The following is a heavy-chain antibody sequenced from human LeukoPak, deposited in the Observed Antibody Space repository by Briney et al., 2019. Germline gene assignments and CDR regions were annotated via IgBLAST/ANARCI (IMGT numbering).Heavy chain of an antibody. Sequence: SETLSLTXTVSGGSISSYYWSWIRQSPGKGLEWIAYISYSGSTNYNPSLKSRITISVDTSKNQFSLKLTSVTAADTAVYYCAKVGVAARRFGYYLDYWGQGTLVTVSS. J-gene: IGHJ4*02. V-gene: IGHV4-59*01. D-gene: IGHD6-6*01. CDR2: ISYSGST. CDR1: GGSISSYY. CDR3: AKVGVAARRFGYYLDY.